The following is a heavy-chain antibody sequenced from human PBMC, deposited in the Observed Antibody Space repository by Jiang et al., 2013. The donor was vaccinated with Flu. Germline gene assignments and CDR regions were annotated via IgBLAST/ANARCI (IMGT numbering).Heavy chain of an antibody. CDR1: GYTFTTYG. V-gene: IGHV1-18*01. J-gene: IGHJ6*02. CDR2: ISGYNGNT. Sequence: VKVSCKASGYTFTTYGISWVRQAPGQGLEWMGWISGYNGNTKYEQNLQGRVTMTTDTFRSTAYMELRSLRYDDTAVYYCARGGWYANAMDVWGQGTTVTVSS. D-gene: IGHD6-13*01. CDR3: ARGGWYANAMDV.